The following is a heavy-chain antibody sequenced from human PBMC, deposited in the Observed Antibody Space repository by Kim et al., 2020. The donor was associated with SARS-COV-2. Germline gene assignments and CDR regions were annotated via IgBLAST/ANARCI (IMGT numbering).Heavy chain of an antibody. Sequence: QKFQGRVTITRDTSASTAYMELSSLRSEDTAVYYCARDTIAAAFYDAFDIWGQRTMVTVSS. D-gene: IGHD6-13*01. J-gene: IGHJ3*02. V-gene: IGHV1-3*01. CDR3: ARDTIAAAFYDAFDI.